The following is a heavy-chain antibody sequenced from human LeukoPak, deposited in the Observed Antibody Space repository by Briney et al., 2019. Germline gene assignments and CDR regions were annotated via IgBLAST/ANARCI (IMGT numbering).Heavy chain of an antibody. V-gene: IGHV4-4*08. CDR1: GGSITGYH. Sequence: SETLSLTCTVSGGSITGYHWSWIRQPPGKGLEWIGYVYSNGNTEYKPSLKSRVTIPADTSKNQFSLKLTSVTAADTAIYYCARRNDFDVWGQGTMVTVSS. CDR3: ARRNDFDV. J-gene: IGHJ3*01. CDR2: VYSNGNT.